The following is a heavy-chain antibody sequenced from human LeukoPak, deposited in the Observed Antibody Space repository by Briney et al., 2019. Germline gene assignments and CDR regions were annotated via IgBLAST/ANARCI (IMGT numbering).Heavy chain of an antibody. Sequence: GASVKVSCKASGYTFTSYAMHWVRQAPGQGLEWMGIINPSGGSTSYAQKFQGRVTMTRDTSTSTVYMELSSLRSEDTAVYYCARPGRGDPGAPFFFDYWGQGTLVTVSS. CDR1: GYTFTSYA. V-gene: IGHV1-46*01. J-gene: IGHJ4*02. D-gene: IGHD2-21*02. CDR2: INPSGGST. CDR3: ARPGRGDPGAPFFFDY.